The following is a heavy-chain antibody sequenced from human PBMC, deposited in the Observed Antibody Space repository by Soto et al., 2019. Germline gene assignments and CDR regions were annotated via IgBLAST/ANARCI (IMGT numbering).Heavy chain of an antibody. CDR1: GLTFTSYA. CDR3: ARRLTSTVSALGY. CDR2: ISEDGGKK. D-gene: IGHD6-19*01. Sequence: QVHLVESGGGVLQAGRSLRLSCTASGLTFTSYAIHWVRQAPGKGLEWVSLISEDGGKKYFAESVRGRFLISRDNSKNSVYLPTNTLRPQDTAVSFCARRLTSTVSALGYWGQGTLGSVSS. V-gene: IGHV3-30-3*01. J-gene: IGHJ4*02.